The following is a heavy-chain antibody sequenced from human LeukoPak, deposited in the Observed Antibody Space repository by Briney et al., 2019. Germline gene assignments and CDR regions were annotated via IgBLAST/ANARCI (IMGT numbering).Heavy chain of an antibody. CDR2: MNHNENT. J-gene: IGHJ3*02. CDR1: GLSISSGFY. V-gene: IGHV4-38-2*01. D-gene: IGHD1-26*01. CDR3: ARIRAGAITNAFEI. Sequence: PSETLSLTCVVSGLSISSGFYWGWIRQPPGKGLEWMVTMNHNENTYYNPSLKSRLTVSADTSKNHFSLRLSSVAAADTAVYYCARIRAGAITNAFEIWGQGTVVTVSS.